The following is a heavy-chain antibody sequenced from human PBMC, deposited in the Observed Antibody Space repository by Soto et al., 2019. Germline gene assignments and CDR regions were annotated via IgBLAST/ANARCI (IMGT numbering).Heavy chain of an antibody. CDR3: ARHGDYGGNSNNYYYYGMDV. CDR2: IYYSGST. Sequence: PSETLSLTYTVSGGSISSSSYYWGRIRQPPGKGLKWIGSIYYSGSTYYNPSLKSRVTISVDTSKNQFSLKLSSVTAADTAVYYCARHGDYGGNSNNYYYYGMDVWGQGTTVTVSS. D-gene: IGHD4-17*01. V-gene: IGHV4-39*01. J-gene: IGHJ6*02. CDR1: GGSISSSSYY.